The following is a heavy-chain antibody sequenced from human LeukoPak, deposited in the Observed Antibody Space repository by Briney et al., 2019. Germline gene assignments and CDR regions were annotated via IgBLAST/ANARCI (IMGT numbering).Heavy chain of an antibody. CDR1: GYTFTNSA. Sequence: ASVKVSCKASGYTFTNSAINWVRQAPGQRLEWMGWINPGNGNTKYSPKFQYRVTITRDTSASTAYMELISLTSEDTAVYYCAARPGIEVAGFDFWGQGTLVTVSS. CDR3: AARPGIEVAGFDF. J-gene: IGHJ4*02. CDR2: INPGNGNT. D-gene: IGHD6-19*01. V-gene: IGHV1-3*01.